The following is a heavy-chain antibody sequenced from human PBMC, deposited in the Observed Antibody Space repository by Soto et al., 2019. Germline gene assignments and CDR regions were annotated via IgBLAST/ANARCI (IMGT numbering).Heavy chain of an antibody. Sequence: GGSLRLSCAASGFTFSSYWMHWVRQAPGKGLVWVSRINSDGSSTSYADSVKGRFTISRDNAKNTLYLQMNSLRAEDTAVYYCARAWSGRYYYYYYMDVWGKGTTVTVSS. CDR3: ARAWSGRYYYYYYMDV. D-gene: IGHD3-3*01. CDR2: INSDGSST. V-gene: IGHV3-74*01. CDR1: GFTFSSYW. J-gene: IGHJ6*03.